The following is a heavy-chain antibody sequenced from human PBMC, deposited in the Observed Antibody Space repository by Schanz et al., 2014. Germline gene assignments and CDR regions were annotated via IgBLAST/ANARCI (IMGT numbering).Heavy chain of an antibody. J-gene: IGHJ4*02. V-gene: IGHV3-23*01. D-gene: IGHD6-13*01. CDR3: ARGLIAAAGGAFDY. Sequence: EMQLLESGGGLIQPGGSLRLSCAASGFTFSTHAMSWVRQAPGKGLEWVSAINTGVNTYYADSVRGRFTMSRDNSKNTLYLQMNSLRAGDAAVYYCARGLIAAAGGAFDYWGQGTRVAVSA. CDR2: INTGVNT. CDR1: GFTFSTHA.